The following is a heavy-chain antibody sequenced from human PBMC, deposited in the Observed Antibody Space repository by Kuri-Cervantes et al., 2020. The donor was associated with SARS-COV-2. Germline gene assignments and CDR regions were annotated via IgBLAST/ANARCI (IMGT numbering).Heavy chain of an antibody. Sequence: GGSLRLSCAASGFTFSFDDMHWVRQATGKGLEWVSAIGPVGDTYYAGSVKGRFTISRENAENSLNLQMNSLRAEDTAVYYCVRVGTAESWGAFDIWGQGTMVTVSS. V-gene: IGHV3-13*01. CDR1: GFTFSFDD. J-gene: IGHJ3*02. CDR3: VRVGTAESWGAFDI. CDR2: IGPVGDT. D-gene: IGHD2-2*01.